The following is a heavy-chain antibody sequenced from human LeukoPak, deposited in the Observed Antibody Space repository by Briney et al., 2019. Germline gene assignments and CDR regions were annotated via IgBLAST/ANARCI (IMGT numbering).Heavy chain of an antibody. CDR2: IIPIIGTT. J-gene: IGHJ5*02. V-gene: IGHV1-69*08. CDR3: ARDWKVVTPGWFDP. CDR1: GGTFNSHS. D-gene: IGHD2-21*02. Sequence: GASVKVSCKASGGTFNSHSISWLRQAPGQGLEWIGRIIPIIGTTKFAQRFQGRVTLTADKSTSTVSMEVSRLTIEDTAVYFCARDWKVVTPGWFDPWGQGTIVTVSS.